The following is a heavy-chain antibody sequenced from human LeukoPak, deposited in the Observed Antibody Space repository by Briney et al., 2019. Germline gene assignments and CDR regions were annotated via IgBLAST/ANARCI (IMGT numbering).Heavy chain of an antibody. Sequence: PSETLSLTCSVSNGSIDSSTDYWAWIRQPPGKGLEWIASIYYNGDTYYSPSLKSRAIISVDPSKSLFSLRLTSVTAADTAVYYCASGDNWFDPWGQGTLVTVSS. J-gene: IGHJ5*02. CDR3: ASGDNWFDP. CDR2: IYYNGDT. CDR1: NGSIDSSTDY. V-gene: IGHV4-39*07. D-gene: IGHD2-15*01.